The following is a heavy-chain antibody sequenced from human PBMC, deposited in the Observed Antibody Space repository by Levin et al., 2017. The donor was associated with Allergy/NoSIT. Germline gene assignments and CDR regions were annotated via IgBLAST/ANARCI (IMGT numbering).Heavy chain of an antibody. CDR1: XXPKSNQS. CDR3: ARVQSGYYSRLDY. V-gene: IGHV3-21*01. D-gene: IGHD3-3*01. Sequence: GGSLRLSCAXXXXPKSNQSRKWVCQAPRKGLEWVSSISSSSSYIYYADSVKGRFTISRDNAKNSLYLQMNSLRAEDTAVYYCARVQSGYYSRLDYWGQGTLVTVSS. CDR2: ISSSSSYI. J-gene: IGHJ4*02.